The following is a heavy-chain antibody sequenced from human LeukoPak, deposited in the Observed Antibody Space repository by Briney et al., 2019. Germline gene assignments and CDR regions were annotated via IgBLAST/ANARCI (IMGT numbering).Heavy chain of an antibody. CDR3: ARKYPDHWFDP. CDR2: IFYLGST. CDR1: GGSISSGNFY. V-gene: IGHV4-30-4*01. J-gene: IGHJ5*02. Sequence: PSETLSLTCTVSGGSISSGNFYWSWIRQPPGKGLEWIGYIFYLGSTYHNLSLKSRVTMSVDTSKNQFSLRLRSVTAADTAVYYCARKYPDHWFDPWGQGTLVTVSS. D-gene: IGHD2/OR15-2a*01.